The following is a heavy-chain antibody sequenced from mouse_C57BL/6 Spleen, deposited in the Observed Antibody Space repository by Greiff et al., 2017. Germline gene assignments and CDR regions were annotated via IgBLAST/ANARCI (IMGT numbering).Heavy chain of an antibody. D-gene: IGHD2-1*01. CDR2: ISDGGSYT. J-gene: IGHJ4*01. CDR1: GFTFSSYA. Sequence: EVQLVESGGGLVKPGGSLKLSCAASGFTFSSYAMSWVRQTPEKRLEWVATISDGGSYTYYPDNVKGRFTISRDNAKNNLYLQMSHLKSEDTAMYYCARDNGNYPSYAMDYWGQGTSVTVSS. V-gene: IGHV5-4*01. CDR3: ARDNGNYPSYAMDY.